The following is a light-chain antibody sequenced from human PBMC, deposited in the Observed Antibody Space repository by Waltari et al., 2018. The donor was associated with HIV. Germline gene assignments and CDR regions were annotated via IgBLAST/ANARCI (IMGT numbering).Light chain of an antibody. V-gene: IGLV3-1*01. CDR1: KLGDKY. J-gene: IGLJ1*01. CDR3: QAWDSSTAV. Sequence: SYELTQPPSVSVSPGQTASITCSGDKLGDKYACWYQQKPGQSPVLVIYQVSKRPSGIPERFSGSNSGNTATLTISGTQAMDEADYYCQAWDSSTAVFGTGTKVTVL. CDR2: QVS.